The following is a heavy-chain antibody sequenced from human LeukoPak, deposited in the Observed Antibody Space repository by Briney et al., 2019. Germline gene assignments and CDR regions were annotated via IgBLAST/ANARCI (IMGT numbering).Heavy chain of an antibody. CDR2: IKQDGSEK. CDR3: ARDIVVVPAAIYYFDY. CDR1: GFTFSSYW. V-gene: IGHV3-7*01. D-gene: IGHD2-2*02. Sequence: GGSLRLSCAASGFTFSSYWMSWVRQAPGKGLEWVANIKQDGSEKHYVDSVKGRFTISRDNAKNSLYLQMNSLRAEDTAVYYCARDIVVVPAAIYYFDYWGQGTLVTVSS. J-gene: IGHJ4*02.